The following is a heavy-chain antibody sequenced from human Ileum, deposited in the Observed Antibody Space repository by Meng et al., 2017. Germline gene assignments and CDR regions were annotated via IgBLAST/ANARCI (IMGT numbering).Heavy chain of an antibody. CDR1: GGSISTSDW. CDR3: AREWSGSYRHFDY. V-gene: IGHV4-4*02. CDR2: IHHSGST. D-gene: IGHD1-26*01. J-gene: IGHJ4*02. Sequence: QAHLQESGPGLLKPSGTLSLTCAVSGGSISTSDWWSWVRQPPGKGLEWIGEIHHSGSTNYNPSLKSRVTISVDKSKNQFSLKLNSVTAADTAVYYCAREWSGSYRHFDYWGQGTLVTVSS.